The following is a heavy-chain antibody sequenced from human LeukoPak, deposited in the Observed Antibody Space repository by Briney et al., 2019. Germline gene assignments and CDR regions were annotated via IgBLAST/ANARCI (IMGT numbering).Heavy chain of an antibody. V-gene: IGHV4-4*07. CDR1: GGSISSYY. Sequence: SETLSLTCTVSGGSISSYYWSWIRQPAGKGLEWIGRIYTSGSTNYNPSLKSRVTMSVDTSKNQFSLKLSSVTAADTAVYYCARDWFSMGSRRTTLDPWGQGTLVTVSS. CDR2: IYTSGST. CDR3: ARDWFSMGSRRTTLDP. D-gene: IGHD2/OR15-2a*01. J-gene: IGHJ5*02.